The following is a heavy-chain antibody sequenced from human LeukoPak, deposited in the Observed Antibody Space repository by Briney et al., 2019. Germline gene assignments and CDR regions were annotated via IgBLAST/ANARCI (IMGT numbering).Heavy chain of an antibody. V-gene: IGHV3-11*03. CDR3: ARALRIAAATTSFDY. Sequence: GGSLRLSCAASEFTFSDYYMSWVRQAPGKGLEWVSYITSSGSYTNYADSVKGRFTVSRDNAKNSLYLQMNSLRAEDTAVYYCARALRIAAATTSFDYWGQGTLVTVSS. J-gene: IGHJ4*02. D-gene: IGHD6-13*01. CDR1: EFTFSDYY. CDR2: ITSSGSYT.